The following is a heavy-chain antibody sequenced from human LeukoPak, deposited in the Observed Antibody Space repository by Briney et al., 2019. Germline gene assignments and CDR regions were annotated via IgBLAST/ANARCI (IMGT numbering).Heavy chain of an antibody. V-gene: IGHV3-7*01. J-gene: IGHJ4*02. CDR3: ARGTYWLYY. D-gene: IGHD3-9*01. Sequence: GGSLRPSCAPSGFTFSTYWMTWGRHAPGKRPEWVANIKPDGGEKSYVDSVKGRFTISRDNAKNSLYLQMSSLRAEDTAIYYCARGTYWLYYWGQGTLVTVSS. CDR1: GFTFSTYW. CDR2: IKPDGGEK.